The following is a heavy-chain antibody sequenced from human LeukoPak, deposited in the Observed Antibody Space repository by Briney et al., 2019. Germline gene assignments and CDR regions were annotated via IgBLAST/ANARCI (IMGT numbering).Heavy chain of an antibody. CDR1: GFTFSSYS. V-gene: IGHV3-21*01. CDR2: ISSSSSYI. D-gene: IGHD3-10*01. Sequence: GGSLRLSCAASGFTFSSYSMNWVRQAPGKGLEWVSSISSSSSYIYYADSVKGRFTISRDNAKNSLYLQMNSLRAEDTAVYYCARSRMVRGVSRYGPWFDYWAREPWSPSPQ. CDR3: ARSRMVRGVSRYGPWFDY. J-gene: IGHJ4*02.